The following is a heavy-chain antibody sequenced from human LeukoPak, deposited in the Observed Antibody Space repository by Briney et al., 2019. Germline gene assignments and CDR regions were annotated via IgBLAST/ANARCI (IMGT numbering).Heavy chain of an antibody. CDR1: GFTFSSYS. V-gene: IGHV3-48*02. J-gene: IGHJ3*02. CDR2: ISGSGSVS. D-gene: IGHD3-10*01. CDR3: ARDGGFGFLAAFDI. Sequence: GGSLRLSCAASGFTFSSYSMNWVRQAPGKGLEWISYISGSGSVSYYEDSVKGRFTISRDNAKNSLYLQMNSLRDEDTALYYCARDGGFGFLAAFDIWGEGTMVTVSS.